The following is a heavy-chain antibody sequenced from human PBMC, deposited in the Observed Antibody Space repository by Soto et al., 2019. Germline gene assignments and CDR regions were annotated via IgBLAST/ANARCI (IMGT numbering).Heavy chain of an antibody. V-gene: IGHV3-30-3*01. CDR1: GFTFSTYA. CDR3: ARGSVVDNSAYYYGMDV. CDR2: ISYDGSNK. J-gene: IGHJ6*02. Sequence: GGSLRLSCAASGFTFSTYAVHWVRQAPGKGLEWVAVISYDGSNKYYADSVKGRFTISRDNSKNTLYLQMNSLRAGDTAVYYCARGSVVDNSAYYYGMDVWGQGTTVTVSS. D-gene: IGHD2-15*01.